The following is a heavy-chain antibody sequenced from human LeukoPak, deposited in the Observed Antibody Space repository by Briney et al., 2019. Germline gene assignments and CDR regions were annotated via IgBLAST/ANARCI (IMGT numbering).Heavy chain of an antibody. CDR1: GGSISSYY. D-gene: IGHD6-19*01. CDR3: ARHRQWLAPFDY. Sequence: PSETLSLTCTVSGGSISSYYWSWIRQPPGKGLEWIGYIYYSGSTNYNPSLKSRVTISVDTSKNQLSLKLSSVTAADTAVYYCARHRQWLAPFDYWGQGTLVTVSS. J-gene: IGHJ4*02. CDR2: IYYSGST. V-gene: IGHV4-59*08.